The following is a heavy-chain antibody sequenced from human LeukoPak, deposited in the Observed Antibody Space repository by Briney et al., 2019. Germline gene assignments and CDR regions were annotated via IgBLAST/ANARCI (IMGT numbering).Heavy chain of an antibody. D-gene: IGHD2-2*01. J-gene: IGHJ5*02. CDR1: GGSISGSRYF. Sequence: SETLSLTCTVSGGSISGSRYFWAWIRQSPGKGLEWIGSIHYSGSTSYNPSLKSRLTISVDTSKNHFSLKLSSVTAADTAVYYCASCSSTSWYAGDWFDPWGQGTRVTVSS. CDR3: ASCSSTSWYAGDWFDP. V-gene: IGHV4-39*02. CDR2: IHYSGST.